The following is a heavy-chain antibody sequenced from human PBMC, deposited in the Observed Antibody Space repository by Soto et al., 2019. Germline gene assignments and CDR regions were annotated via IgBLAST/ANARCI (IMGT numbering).Heavy chain of an antibody. CDR2: IYNSGST. CDR1: GGSISSYY. Sequence: SETLSLTCTVSGGSISSYYWSWIRQPPGKGLEWIGHIYNSGSTYNNPSLKSQIIISVDTSKNQFSLNLISVTAADTAVYYCARGLAGDKVDYWGQGTLVTVSS. D-gene: IGHD6-19*01. CDR3: ARGLAGDKVDY. V-gene: IGHV4-4*09. J-gene: IGHJ4*02.